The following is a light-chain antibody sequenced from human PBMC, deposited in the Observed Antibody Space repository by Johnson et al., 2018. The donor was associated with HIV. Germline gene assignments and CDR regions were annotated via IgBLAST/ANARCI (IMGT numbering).Light chain of an antibody. Sequence: QSVLTQPPSVSAAPGQKVTISCSGSSSDIGNNYVSWYQQLPGTAPKVLIYDNNKRPSGLPDRFSGSKYGTSATLGITGLQTGDEADYYCGTWDSSLSAGVFGTVTKVTVL. CDR3: GTWDSSLSAGV. CDR2: DNN. CDR1: SSDIGNNY. J-gene: IGLJ1*01. V-gene: IGLV1-51*01.